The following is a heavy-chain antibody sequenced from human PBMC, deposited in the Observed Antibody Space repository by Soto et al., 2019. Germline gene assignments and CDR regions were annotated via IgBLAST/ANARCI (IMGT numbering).Heavy chain of an antibody. J-gene: IGHJ4*02. D-gene: IGHD3-22*01. Sequence: PGWSLTLSCAASGFTFSSYGVHWVRQAPGKGLEWVAVISYDGSNKHYADSVKGRFTISRDNSKNTLDLQMNSLRAEDTAVYYCAKDTYYYDRSGYYTYDYWGQGTQVTVSS. CDR3: AKDTYYYDRSGYYTYDY. CDR2: ISYDGSNK. CDR1: GFTFSSYG. V-gene: IGHV3-30*18.